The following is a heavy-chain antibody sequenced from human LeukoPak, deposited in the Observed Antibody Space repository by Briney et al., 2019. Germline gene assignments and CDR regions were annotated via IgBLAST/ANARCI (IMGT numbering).Heavy chain of an antibody. CDR3: AREGTGYDFWSGFPT. CDR2: ISSSSSYI. CDR1: GFTFSSYS. V-gene: IGHV3-21*01. J-gene: IGHJ6*02. Sequence: GGSLRLSCAASGFTFSSYSMNWVRQAPGKGLEWVSSISSSSSYIHYADSVKGRFTISRDNAKNSLYLQMNSLRAEDTAVYYCAREGTGYDFWSGFPTWGQGTTVTVSS. D-gene: IGHD3-3*01.